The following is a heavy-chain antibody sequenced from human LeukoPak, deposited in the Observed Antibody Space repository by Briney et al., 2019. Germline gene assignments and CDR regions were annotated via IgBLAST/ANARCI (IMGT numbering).Heavy chain of an antibody. D-gene: IGHD4-23*01. V-gene: IGHV3-30*03. CDR2: ISHDGSDK. CDR3: ARVRDPFRWTRTLDH. Sequence: PGRSLRLSCAGSGFTFRSYGIQWVRQAPGKGLDWVALISHDGSDKYYLEAGKGRFTISRDNSKSTVYLQMDRLTADDTALYYCARVRDPFRWTRTLDHWGQGARVTVSS. J-gene: IGHJ4*02. CDR1: GFTFRSYG.